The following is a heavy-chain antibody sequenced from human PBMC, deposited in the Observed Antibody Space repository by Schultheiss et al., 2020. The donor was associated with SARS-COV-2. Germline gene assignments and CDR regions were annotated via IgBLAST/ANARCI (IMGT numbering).Heavy chain of an antibody. CDR2: ISSSSSTI. J-gene: IGHJ4*02. CDR1: GFSFGSFA. CDR3: AREVGLGGKGAFDY. Sequence: GGSLRLSCAASGFSFGSFAMHWVRQAPGKGLEWVSYISSSSSTIYYADSVKGRFTISRDNAKNSLYLQMNSLRAEDTAVYYCAREVGLGGKGAFDYWGQGTLVTVSS. D-gene: IGHD4-23*01. V-gene: IGHV3-48*04.